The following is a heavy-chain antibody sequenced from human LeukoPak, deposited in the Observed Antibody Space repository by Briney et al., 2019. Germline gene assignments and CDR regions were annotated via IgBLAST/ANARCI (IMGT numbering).Heavy chain of an antibody. CDR3: ASGVAVDPDTFDI. CDR2: ISYSGSA. D-gene: IGHD6-19*01. V-gene: IGHV4-59*08. CDR1: NGSFSNHF. Sequence: SETLSLTCTVSNGSFSNHFWSWIRQPPGKGLEWIGYISYSGSAHYDPSLKSRVTISVDTSKNQFSLKLSSVTAADTAVYYCASGVAVDPDTFDIWGLGTLVTVSS. J-gene: IGHJ3*02.